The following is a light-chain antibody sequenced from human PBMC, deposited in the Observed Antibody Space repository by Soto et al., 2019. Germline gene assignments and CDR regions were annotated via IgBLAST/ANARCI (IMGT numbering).Light chain of an antibody. CDR1: RDIDKF. V-gene: IGKV1-33*01. J-gene: IGKJ5*01. CDR2: DAS. Sequence: DIQMTQSPSSLSASVGDRVTITCQASRDIDKFLNWYQQKPGKAPKLLIDDASNLATGVPSRFSGSGSGTHFTFTSSSLQPEEVATYYCQQYEDLPITFGEGTRLQIK. CDR3: QQYEDLPIT.